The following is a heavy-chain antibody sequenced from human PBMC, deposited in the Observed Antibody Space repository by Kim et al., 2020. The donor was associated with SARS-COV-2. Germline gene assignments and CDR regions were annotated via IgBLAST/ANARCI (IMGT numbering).Heavy chain of an antibody. Sequence: SETLSLTCAVYGGSFSGYYWSWIRQPLGKGLEWIGEINHSGSTNYNPSLKSRVTISVDTSKNQFSLKLSSVTAADTAVYYCARAGVAEYFQHWGQGTLVTVSS. CDR2: INHSGST. D-gene: IGHD3-10*01. CDR3: ARAGVAEYFQH. V-gene: IGHV4-34*01. CDR1: GGSFSGYY. J-gene: IGHJ1*01.